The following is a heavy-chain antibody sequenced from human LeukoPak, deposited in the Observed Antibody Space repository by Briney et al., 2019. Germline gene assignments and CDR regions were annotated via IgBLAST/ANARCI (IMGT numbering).Heavy chain of an antibody. CDR3: AQADGYYGPFDY. CDR2: ISGSGGST. J-gene: IGHJ4*02. Sequence: PGGSLRLSCAASGSGFTFNNYWMHWVRQAPGKGLEWVSAISGSGGSTYYADSVKGRFTISRDNSKNTLYLQMNSLRAEDTAVYYCAQADGYYGPFDYWGQGTLVTVSS. CDR1: GSGFTFNNYW. V-gene: IGHV3-23*01. D-gene: IGHD3-10*01.